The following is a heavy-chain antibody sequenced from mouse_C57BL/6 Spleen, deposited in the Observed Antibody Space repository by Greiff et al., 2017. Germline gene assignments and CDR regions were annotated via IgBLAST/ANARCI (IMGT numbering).Heavy chain of an antibody. CDR1: GFNIKDYY. CDR2: IDPEDGET. D-gene: IGHD1-1*01. V-gene: IGHV14-2*01. CDR3: ARETTPGSSWYFDV. J-gene: IGHJ1*03. Sequence: VQLQQSGAELVKPGASVKLSCTASGFNIKDYYMHWVKQRTEQGLEWIGRIDPEDGETKYAPKFPGKATITADTSSNTAYLQLSSLTSEDTAVYYCARETTPGSSWYFDVWGTGTTVTVSS.